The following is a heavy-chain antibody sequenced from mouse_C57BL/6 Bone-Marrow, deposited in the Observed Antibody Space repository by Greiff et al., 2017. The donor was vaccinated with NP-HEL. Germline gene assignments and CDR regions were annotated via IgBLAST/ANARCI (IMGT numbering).Heavy chain of an antibody. V-gene: IGHV1-69*01. CDR1: GYTFTSYW. J-gene: IGHJ3*01. CDR3: ARWDGYFPGFAY. CDR2: IDPSDSYT. D-gene: IGHD2-3*01. Sequence: QVQLKQPGAELVMPGATVKLSCKASGYTFTSYWMHWVKQRPGQGLEWIGEIDPSDSYTNYNQKFKGKSTLTVDKSSSTAYMQLSSLTSEDSAVYYCARWDGYFPGFAYWGQGTLVTVSA.